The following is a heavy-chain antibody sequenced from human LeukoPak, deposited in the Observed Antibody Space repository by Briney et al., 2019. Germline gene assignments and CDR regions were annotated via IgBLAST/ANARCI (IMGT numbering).Heavy chain of an antibody. D-gene: IGHD5-18*01. J-gene: IGHJ6*03. V-gene: IGHV1-2*02. CDR3: ARTTEGGYTYDYFYYYYMDV. Sequence: GESLKISCKGSGYSFTSYWIGWVRQAPGQGLEWMGWINPNSGGTNYAQKFQGRVTMTRDTSISTAYMELSRLRSDDTAVYYCARTTEGGYTYDYFYYYYMDVWGKGTTVTISS. CDR1: GYSFTSYW. CDR2: INPNSGGT.